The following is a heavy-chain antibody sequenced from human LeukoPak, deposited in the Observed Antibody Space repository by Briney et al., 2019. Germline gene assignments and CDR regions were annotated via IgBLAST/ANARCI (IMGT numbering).Heavy chain of an antibody. CDR2: ISYDGRNK. CDR3: AKDRGACSSTSCYYFDY. Sequence: PGGSLRLSCAASGFTFSSYGMHWVRQAPGKGLEWVAVISYDGRNKYYADSVKGRFTISRDNSKNTLYLQMNSLRAEDTAVYYCAKDRGACSSTSCYYFDYWGQGTLVTVSS. V-gene: IGHV3-30*18. J-gene: IGHJ4*02. D-gene: IGHD2-2*01. CDR1: GFTFSSYG.